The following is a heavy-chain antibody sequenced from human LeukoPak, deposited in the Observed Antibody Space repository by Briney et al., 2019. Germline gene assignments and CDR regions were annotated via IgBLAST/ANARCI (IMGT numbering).Heavy chain of an antibody. CDR2: ISGSGGST. CDR1: GFTFSSYG. D-gene: IGHD6-19*01. J-gene: IGHJ1*01. CDR3: AKIPRYSSGWQYFQH. V-gene: IGHV3-23*01. Sequence: TGGSLRLSCAASGFTFSSYGMTWVRQAPGKGLEWVSAISGSGGSTYCADSVKGRFTISRDNSKNTLYLQMNSLRAEDTAVYYCAKIPRYSSGWQYFQHWGQGTLVTVSS.